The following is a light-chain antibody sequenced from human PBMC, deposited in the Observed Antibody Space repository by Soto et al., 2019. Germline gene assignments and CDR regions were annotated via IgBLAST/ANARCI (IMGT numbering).Light chain of an antibody. CDR1: QDITNY. V-gene: IGKV1-33*01. J-gene: IGKJ2*01. CDR3: QQYDTVPPS. CDR2: DAS. Sequence: DIQMTQSPSSLSASVGDRVTITCQASQDITNYLNWYQQKPGKAPQLLIYDASNLETGVPSRFSGSGSGTDFTFTITNLQPEDFATYYCQQYDTVPPSFGQGTKLVIK.